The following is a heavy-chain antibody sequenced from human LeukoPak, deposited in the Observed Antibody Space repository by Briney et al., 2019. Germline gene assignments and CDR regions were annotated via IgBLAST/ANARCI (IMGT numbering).Heavy chain of an antibody. CDR3: ARERTYCYDSSGYYTYFDY. CDR2: INHSGST. D-gene: IGHD3-22*01. J-gene: IGHJ4*02. CDR1: GGSFSGYY. Sequence: SETLSLTCAVYGGSFSGYYWSWIRQPPGKGLEWIGEINHSGSTYYNPSLKSRVTISVDTSKNQFSLKLSSVTAADTAVYYCARERTYCYDSSGYYTYFDYWGQGNLVTVSS. V-gene: IGHV4-34*09.